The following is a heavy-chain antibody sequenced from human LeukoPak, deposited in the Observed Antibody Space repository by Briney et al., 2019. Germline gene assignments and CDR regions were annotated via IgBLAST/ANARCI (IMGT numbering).Heavy chain of an antibody. Sequence: SETLSLTCTVSGYSISSGYYWGWIRQPPGKGLEWIESIYHSGSTYYNPSLKSRVTISVDTSKNQFSLKLSSVTAADTAVYYCARAQYYDSSVYSENNWFDPWGQGTLVTVSS. CDR2: IYHSGST. V-gene: IGHV4-38-2*02. CDR3: ARAQYYDSSVYSENNWFDP. J-gene: IGHJ5*02. D-gene: IGHD3-22*01. CDR1: GYSISSGYY.